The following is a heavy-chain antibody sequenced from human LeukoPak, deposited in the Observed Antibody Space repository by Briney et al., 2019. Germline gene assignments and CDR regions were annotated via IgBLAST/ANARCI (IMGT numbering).Heavy chain of an antibody. Sequence: PSETLSLTCTVSGGSISSGGYYWSWIRQHPGKGLEWIGYIYYSGSTYYNPSLKSRVTISVDTSKNQFSLKLSSVTAADTAVYYCARGRSSGYYYVQRGDAFDIWGQGTMVTVSS. D-gene: IGHD3-22*01. CDR2: IYYSGST. V-gene: IGHV4-31*03. J-gene: IGHJ3*02. CDR1: GGSISSGGYY. CDR3: ARGRSSGYYYVQRGDAFDI.